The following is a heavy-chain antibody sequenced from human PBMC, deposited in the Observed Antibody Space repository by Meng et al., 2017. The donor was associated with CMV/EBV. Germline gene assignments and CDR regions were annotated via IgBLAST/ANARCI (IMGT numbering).Heavy chain of an antibody. CDR3: AKDNARYCSSTSCYRFDY. D-gene: IGHD2-2*01. CDR2: INRGGTTT. V-gene: IGHV3-74*01. Sequence: GGSLRLSCAASGIPFRTHWMHWVRQAPGKGLVWVSAINRGGTTTTYADSVKGRFTISRDNAKNTLYLQMNSLRAEDTALYYCAKDNARYCSSTSCYRFDYWGQGTLVTVSS. CDR1: GIPFRTHW. J-gene: IGHJ4*02.